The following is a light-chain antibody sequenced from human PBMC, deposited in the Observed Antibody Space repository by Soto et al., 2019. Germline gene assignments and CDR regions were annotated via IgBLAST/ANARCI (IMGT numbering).Light chain of an antibody. Sequence: DIPMTQSPSTLSASVGDRVTITCRASQSIGSRLAWYQQKPGEAPNLLIYKASTLQSGVPSRFSGSGSGTEFTLTISSLQPDDFASYYCHQYENFFWTFGQGTKVEI. V-gene: IGKV1-5*03. CDR2: KAS. CDR3: HQYENFFWT. J-gene: IGKJ1*01. CDR1: QSIGSR.